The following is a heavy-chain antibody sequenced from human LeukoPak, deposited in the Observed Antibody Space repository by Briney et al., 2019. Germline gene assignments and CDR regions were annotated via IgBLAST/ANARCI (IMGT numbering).Heavy chain of an antibody. CDR1: GFTVGRNY. D-gene: IGHD4-23*01. V-gene: IGHV3-53*01. Sequence: GGSLRLSCAASGFTVGRNYYMNWVRQAPGKGLEWVSVIYSAGTTYYADSVKGRFTISRDSSKNTVYPQMNSLRAEDTAVYYCARGDDYGGAWYYFDCWGQGTLVTVSS. J-gene: IGHJ4*02. CDR3: ARGDDYGGAWYYFDC. CDR2: IYSAGTT.